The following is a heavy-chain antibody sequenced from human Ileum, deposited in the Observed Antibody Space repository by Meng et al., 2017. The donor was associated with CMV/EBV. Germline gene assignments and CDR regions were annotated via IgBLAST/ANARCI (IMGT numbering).Heavy chain of an antibody. CDR3: TMTYCNDTSCTTGFDY. V-gene: IGHV1-46*01. CDR1: GYTLTRNY. D-gene: IGHD2/OR15-2a*01. J-gene: IGHJ4*02. CDR2: INPRSGRT. Sequence: ASVTFSCKATGYTLTRNYIHWVRQAPGQGLDWMGVINPRSGRTTDAQKFQGRVTLTTDTSTSTVYMELSSLRSEDTAVYYCTMTYCNDTSCTTGFDYWGQGTLVTVSS.